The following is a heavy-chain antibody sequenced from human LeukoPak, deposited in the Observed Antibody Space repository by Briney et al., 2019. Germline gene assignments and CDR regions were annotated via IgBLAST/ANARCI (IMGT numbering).Heavy chain of an antibody. J-gene: IGHJ6*03. CDR3: AKDGPVAAAGTGWYYMDV. Sequence: PGGSLRLSCAASGFTFSSYGMHRVRQAPGKGLEWVAFIRYDGSNKYYADSVKGRFTISRDNSQNTLYLQMNSLRAEDTAVYYCAKDGPVAAAGTGWYYMDVWGKGTTVTISS. CDR1: GFTFSSYG. D-gene: IGHD6-13*01. CDR2: IRYDGSNK. V-gene: IGHV3-30*02.